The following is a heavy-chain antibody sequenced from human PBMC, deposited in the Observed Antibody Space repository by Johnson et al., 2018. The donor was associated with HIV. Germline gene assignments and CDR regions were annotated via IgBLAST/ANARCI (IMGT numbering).Heavy chain of an antibody. CDR2: IKQDGSEK. CDR3: ARAPNVWGGSYYGDVFDI. D-gene: IGHD1-26*01. CDR1: GFTFSTYW. Sequence: VQLVESGGGLVQHGGSLRLSCAASGFTFSTYWMSWVRQAPGKGLEWVANIKQDGSEKYYVDSVKGRFTISRDNAKNSLYLQMNSPRAEDTAVYYCARAPNVWGGSYYGDVFDIWGQGTMVAVSS. J-gene: IGHJ3*02. V-gene: IGHV3-7*05.